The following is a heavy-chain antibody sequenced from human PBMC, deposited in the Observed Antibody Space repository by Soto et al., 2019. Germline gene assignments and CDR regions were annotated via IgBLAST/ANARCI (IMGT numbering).Heavy chain of an antibody. D-gene: IGHD3-10*01. Sequence: GGSLRLSCAASAISFNTYGVTWVRQAPGKGLEWVSTVTVTGGSTYYADSVKGRFTISRDRSNYTVSLLLNSLRVEDTAIYYCAGQRSPEGWFDPWGQGTLGTVSS. J-gene: IGHJ5*02. CDR3: AGQRSPEGWFDP. V-gene: IGHV3-23*01. CDR2: VTVTGGST. CDR1: AISFNTYG.